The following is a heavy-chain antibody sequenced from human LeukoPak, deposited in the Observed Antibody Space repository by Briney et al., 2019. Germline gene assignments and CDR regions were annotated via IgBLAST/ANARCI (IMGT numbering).Heavy chain of an antibody. V-gene: IGHV1-8*01. J-gene: IGHJ5*02. CDR2: MNPNSGNT. CDR3: ARGVHDYVLWFDP. D-gene: IGHD3-16*01. Sequence: GASVKVSCKASGYTLTSYDINWVRQATGQGLEWMGWMNPNSGNTGYAQKFQGRVTMTRNTSISTAYMELSSLRSEDTAVYYCARGVHDYVLWFDPWGQGTLVTVSS. CDR1: GYTLTSYD.